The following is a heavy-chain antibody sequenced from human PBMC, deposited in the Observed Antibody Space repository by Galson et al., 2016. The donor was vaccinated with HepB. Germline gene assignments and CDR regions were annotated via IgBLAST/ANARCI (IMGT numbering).Heavy chain of an antibody. J-gene: IGHJ4*02. CDR3: AKDRRGPQAGTLYFEN. Sequence: SLRLSCAASGFTFSSSTVGWVRQAPGKAPEWVSSIIASGDRTHYGDSVKGRFTISRDNPKNTLYLQMNSLRVDDTGVYYCAKDRRGPQAGTLYFENWGQGTLITVSP. CDR2: IIASGDRT. D-gene: IGHD3-10*01. CDR1: GFTFSSST. V-gene: IGHV3-23*01.